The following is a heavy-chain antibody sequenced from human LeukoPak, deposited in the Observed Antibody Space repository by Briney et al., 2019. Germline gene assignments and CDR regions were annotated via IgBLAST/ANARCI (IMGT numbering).Heavy chain of an antibody. J-gene: IGHJ4*02. Sequence: GGSLRLSCAASGFTFSSYGMNWVRQAPGKGLEWVSYISSSSSTIYYADSVKGRFTISRDNAKNSLYLQMNSLRAEDTAVYYCAREGWNYGVQFDYWGQGTLVTVSS. CDR3: AREGWNYGVQFDY. D-gene: IGHD1-7*01. V-gene: IGHV3-48*01. CDR1: GFTFSSYG. CDR2: ISSSSSTI.